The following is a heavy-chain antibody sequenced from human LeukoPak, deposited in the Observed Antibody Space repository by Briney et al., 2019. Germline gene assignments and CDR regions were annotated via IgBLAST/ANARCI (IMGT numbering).Heavy chain of an antibody. Sequence: PSETLSLTCAVYGGSFSGYYWSWIRQPPGKGLEWIGEINHSGSTNYNPSLKSRVTISVDTSKNQFSLKLSSVTAADTAVYYCASVAFSGWYHDYWGQGTLVTVSS. D-gene: IGHD6-19*01. J-gene: IGHJ4*02. CDR3: ASVAFSGWYHDY. V-gene: IGHV4-34*01. CDR2: INHSGST. CDR1: GGSFSGYY.